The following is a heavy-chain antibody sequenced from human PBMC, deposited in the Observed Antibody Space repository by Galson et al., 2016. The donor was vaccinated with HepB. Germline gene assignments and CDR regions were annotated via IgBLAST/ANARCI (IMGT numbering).Heavy chain of an antibody. V-gene: IGHV4-39*01. J-gene: IGHJ6*03. D-gene: IGHD1-14*01. CDR2: VFYTGSA. CDR3: ARHSPGSPWNHDYYFMDV. Sequence: SETLSLTCSISGGSISISRSYWGWIRRPPGKGLEWIGNVFYTGSAYYNPSLKSRVTMSVDTSKNQFSLKLSSVTAADTAIYYCARHSPGSPWNHDYYFMDVWGRGTTVTVSS. CDR1: GGSISISRSY.